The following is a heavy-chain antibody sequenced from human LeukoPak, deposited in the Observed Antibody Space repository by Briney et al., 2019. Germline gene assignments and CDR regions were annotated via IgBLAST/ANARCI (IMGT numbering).Heavy chain of an antibody. CDR2: ISGSGGST. CDR1: GFTFSSYA. J-gene: IGHJ4*02. V-gene: IGHV3-23*01. Sequence: PGGSLRLSCAASGFTFSSYAMSWVRQAPGKGLEWVSAISGSGGSTYYADSVKGRFTISRDNSKNTLYLQMNSLRAEGTAVYYCAKNTIFGVVIGVDYWGQGTLVTVSS. CDR3: AKNTIFGVVIGVDY. D-gene: IGHD3-3*01.